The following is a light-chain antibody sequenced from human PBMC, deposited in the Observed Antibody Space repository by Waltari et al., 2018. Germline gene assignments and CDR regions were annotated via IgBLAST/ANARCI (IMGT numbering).Light chain of an antibody. Sequence: QSVLTQPPSVSGAPGQRVTISCPGSSPNIGAGYDVTWYQQRPGTAPKLLSYGNSNRPSGVPDRFSGSKSGTSASLAITGLQAEDEADYYCQSYDSSLSGSGVFGGGTKLTVL. CDR1: SPNIGAGYD. J-gene: IGLJ2*01. CDR2: GNS. CDR3: QSYDSSLSGSGV. V-gene: IGLV1-40*01.